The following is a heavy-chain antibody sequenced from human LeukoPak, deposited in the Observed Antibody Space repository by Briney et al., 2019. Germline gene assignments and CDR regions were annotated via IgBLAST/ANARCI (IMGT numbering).Heavy chain of an antibody. J-gene: IGHJ3*01. Sequence: GGSLRLSCEVSGLTFSNVWMHWVRQAPGQGLVWVSRINTAGSTVYADPVKGRFTISRDNGKNMVYLQMNSLRAEDTAVYYCASFRDTDNWGRGTMVTVSS. V-gene: IGHV3-74*01. CDR1: GLTFSNVW. CDR2: INTAGST. CDR3: ASFRDTDN. D-gene: IGHD2-21*01.